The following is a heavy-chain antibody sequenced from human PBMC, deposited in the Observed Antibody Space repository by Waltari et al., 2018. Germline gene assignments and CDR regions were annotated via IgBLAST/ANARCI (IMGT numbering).Heavy chain of an antibody. V-gene: IGHV3-15*07. CDR2: IKSNTDGGTI. D-gene: IGHD5-12*01. CDR3: TTHKGWLICDR. Sequence: EVQLVESGGGLVNPGGSLRLSCAASGLILSNAWMNWVRQVPGKGLGWVGRIKSNTDGGTIDYGAPVRGRFTISRDDSKNLMYLQMSSLKTEDTGIYYCTTHKGWLICDRWGQGTLVTVSS. CDR1: GLILSNAW. J-gene: IGHJ5*02.